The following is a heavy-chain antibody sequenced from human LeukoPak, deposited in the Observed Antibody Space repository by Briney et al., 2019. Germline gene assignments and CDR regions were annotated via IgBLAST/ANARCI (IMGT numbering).Heavy chain of an antibody. J-gene: IGHJ4*02. CDR3: AKDAPPYDYVWGSYRYKEHYFDY. V-gene: IGHV3-43*01. Sequence: PGGSLRLSCAASGFTFDDYTMHCVRQAPGKGLEWVSLISWDGGSTYYADSVKGRFTISRDNSKNSLYLQMNSLRTEDTALYYCAKDAPPYDYVWGSYRYKEHYFDYWGQGTLVTVSS. CDR1: GFTFDDYT. CDR2: ISWDGGST. D-gene: IGHD3-16*02.